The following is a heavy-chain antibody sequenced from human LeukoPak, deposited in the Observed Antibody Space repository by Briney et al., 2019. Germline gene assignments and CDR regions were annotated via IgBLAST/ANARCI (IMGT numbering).Heavy chain of an antibody. CDR1: GGSISSGDYY. Sequence: SEALSLTCTVSGGSISSGDYYWSWIRQPPGKGLEWIGYIYYSGSTYYNPSLKSRVTISVDTSKNQFSLKLSSVTAADTAVYYCARALYSNYYFDYWGQGTLVTVSS. D-gene: IGHD4-11*01. J-gene: IGHJ4*02. CDR3: ARALYSNYYFDY. CDR2: IYYSGST. V-gene: IGHV4-30-4*01.